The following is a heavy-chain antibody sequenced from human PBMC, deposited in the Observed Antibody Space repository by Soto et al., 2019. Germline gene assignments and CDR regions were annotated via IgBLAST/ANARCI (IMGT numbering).Heavy chain of an antibody. CDR3: AKPRGSSWLSFDY. V-gene: IGHV3-23*01. CDR1: GFTFSSYA. D-gene: IGHD6-13*01. Sequence: GGSLRLSCAASGFTFSSYAMSWVRQAPGKGLEWVSTISGSATTTYYADSVKGRFTISRDNSKNTLYVQMNSLRAEDTAVYYCAKPRGSSWLSFDYWGQGILVTVSS. CDR2: ISGSATTT. J-gene: IGHJ4*02.